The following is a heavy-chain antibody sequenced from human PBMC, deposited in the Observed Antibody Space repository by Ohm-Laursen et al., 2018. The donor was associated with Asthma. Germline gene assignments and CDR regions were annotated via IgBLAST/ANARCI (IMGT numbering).Heavy chain of an antibody. CDR1: GYSFTSYW. Sequence: GKSLRISCKGSGYSFTSYWISWVRQMPGKGLEWMGRIDPSDSYTNYSPSFQGHVTISADKSISTAYLQWSSLKASDTALYYCASSLGRFLYSMDVWGQGTTVTVSS. CDR2: IDPSDSYT. V-gene: IGHV5-10-1*01. CDR3: ASSLGRFLYSMDV. J-gene: IGHJ6*02. D-gene: IGHD3-3*01.